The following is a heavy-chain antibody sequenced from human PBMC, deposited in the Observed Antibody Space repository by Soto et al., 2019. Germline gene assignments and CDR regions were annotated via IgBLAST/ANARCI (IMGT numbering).Heavy chain of an antibody. CDR2: INHSGST. J-gene: IGHJ6*02. D-gene: IGHD2-2*01. Sequence: PSETLSLTCAVYGGSFSGYYWSWIRQPPGKGLEWIGEINHSGSTNYNPSLKSRVTISVDTSKNQFSLKLSSVTAADTAVYYCARVPPRKIQCQLLWGYYGMDVWGQGTTVTVSS. V-gene: IGHV4-34*01. CDR1: GGSFSGYY. CDR3: ARVPPRKIQCQLLWGYYGMDV.